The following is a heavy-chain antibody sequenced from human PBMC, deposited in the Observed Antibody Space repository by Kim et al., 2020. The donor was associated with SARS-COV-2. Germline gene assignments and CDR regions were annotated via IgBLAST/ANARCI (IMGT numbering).Heavy chain of an antibody. D-gene: IGHD1-26*01. CDR3: ARGRSWELHSAFDI. CDR1: GGSISSYY. J-gene: IGHJ3*02. CDR2: IYYSGST. Sequence: SETLSLTCTVSGGSISSYYWSWIRQPPGKGLEWIGYIYYSGSTNYNPSLKSRVTISVDTSKNQFSLKLSSVTAADTAVYYCARGRSWELHSAFDIWGQGTMVTVSS. V-gene: IGHV4-59*01.